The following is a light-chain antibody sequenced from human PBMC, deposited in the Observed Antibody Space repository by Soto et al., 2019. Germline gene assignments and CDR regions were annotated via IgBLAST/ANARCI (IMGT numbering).Light chain of an antibody. CDR2: MVS. J-gene: IGLJ1*01. V-gene: IGLV2-14*01. Sequence: QSALTQPASVSGSPGQSITTSCTGTSSDVGNYNYVPWYQQYPGRVPKLLIYMVSNRASGVSNRFSGSKSGNTASLTISGLQAEDEADYFCTSPTPGSLYVFGTGTKVTV. CDR3: TSPTPGSLYV. CDR1: SSDVGNYNY.